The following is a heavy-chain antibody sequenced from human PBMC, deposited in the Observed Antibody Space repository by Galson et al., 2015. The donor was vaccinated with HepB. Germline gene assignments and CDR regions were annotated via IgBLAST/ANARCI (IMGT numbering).Heavy chain of an antibody. D-gene: IGHD2-2*01. CDR1: GYTFTSYA. CDR3: ARSEVVPAANFGFDY. J-gene: IGHJ4*02. CDR2: INAGNGNT. Sequence: SVKVSCKASGYTFTSYAMHWVRQAPGQRLEWMGWINAGNGNTKYSQKFQGRVTITRDTSASTAYMELSSLRSEDTAVYYCARSEVVPAANFGFDYWGQGTLVTVSS. V-gene: IGHV1-3*01.